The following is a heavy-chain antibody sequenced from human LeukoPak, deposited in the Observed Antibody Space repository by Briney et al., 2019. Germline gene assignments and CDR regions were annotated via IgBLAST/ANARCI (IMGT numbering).Heavy chain of an antibody. CDR2: INTNTGNP. J-gene: IGHJ6*02. CDR1: GYTFTSYG. Sequence: GASVKVSCKASGYTFTSYGISWVRQAPGQGLEWMGWINTNTGNPTYAQGFTGRFVFSLDTSVSTAYLQINSLKAEDTAVYYCARDRGDYAHYYYAMDVWGQGTTVTVSS. CDR3: ARDRGDYAHYYYAMDV. V-gene: IGHV7-4-1*02. D-gene: IGHD4-17*01.